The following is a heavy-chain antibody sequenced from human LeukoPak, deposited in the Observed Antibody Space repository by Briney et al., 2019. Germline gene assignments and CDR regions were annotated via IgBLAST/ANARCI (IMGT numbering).Heavy chain of an antibody. Sequence: GGSLRLSCAASGFTLSSNWMHWVRQATGKGLVWVSRINEDGSTTNYADSVKGRSTIFRDNAKNTLYLQMNSLRAEDTAVYYCVRDLGGRSGHWGQGTLVTVSS. CDR3: VRDLGGRSGH. D-gene: IGHD1-26*01. CDR1: GFTLSSNW. V-gene: IGHV3-74*01. CDR2: INEDGSTT. J-gene: IGHJ4*02.